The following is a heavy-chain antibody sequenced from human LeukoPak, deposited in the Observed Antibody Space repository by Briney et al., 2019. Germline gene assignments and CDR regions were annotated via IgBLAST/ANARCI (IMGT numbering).Heavy chain of an antibody. CDR1: GGTFSSYA. CDR2: IIPILGIA. V-gene: IGHV1-69*04. D-gene: IGHD3-3*01. CDR3: ARVSDFWSGIDY. J-gene: IGHJ4*02. Sequence: GASVKVSCKASGGTFSSYAISWVRQAPGQGLEWMGRIIPILGIANYAQKFQGRVTITADKSTSTAYMELSSLRSEDTAVYYCARVSDFWSGIDYWGQGTLVTVSS.